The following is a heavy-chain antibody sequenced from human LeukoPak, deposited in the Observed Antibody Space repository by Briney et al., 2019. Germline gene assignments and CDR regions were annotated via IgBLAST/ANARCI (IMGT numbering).Heavy chain of an antibody. CDR1: GFIFRRYA. CDR2: ISGSGDST. J-gene: IGHJ4*02. V-gene: IGHV3-23*01. Sequence: PGGSLRLSCAASGFIFRRYAMNWVRQAPGKGLEWVSAISGSGDSTYYADSVKGRFTISRDNSKNTLYLQMNSLRAEDTAVYYCAKVSELLWFGELFPPDYWGQGTLVTVSS. CDR3: AKVSELLWFGELFPPDY. D-gene: IGHD3-10*01.